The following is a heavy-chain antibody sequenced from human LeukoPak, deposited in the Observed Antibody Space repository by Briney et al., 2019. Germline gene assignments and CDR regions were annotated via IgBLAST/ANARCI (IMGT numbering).Heavy chain of an antibody. D-gene: IGHD6-13*01. V-gene: IGHV1-2*02. CDR3: ATEGPIAAAGNGWFDP. CDR1: GYTFTGYY. CDR2: INPNSGGT. Sequence: ASVKVSCKASGYTFTGYYMHWVRQAPGQGLEWMGWINPNSGGTNYAQKFQGRVTMTRDTSISTAYMELSRLRSDDTAVYYCATEGPIAAAGNGWFDPWGQGTLVTVSS. J-gene: IGHJ5*02.